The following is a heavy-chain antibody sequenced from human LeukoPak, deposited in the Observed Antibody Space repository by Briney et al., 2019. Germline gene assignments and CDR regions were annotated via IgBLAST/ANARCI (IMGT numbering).Heavy chain of an antibody. Sequence: GASVKVSCKASGYTFTSYGISWVRQAPGQGLEWMGWISAYNGNTNYAQKLQGRVTMTRDTSISTAYMELSRLRSDDTAVYYCATQGTSSSWSYYFDYWGQGTLVTVSS. CDR2: ISAYNGNT. CDR1: GYTFTSYG. V-gene: IGHV1-18*01. J-gene: IGHJ4*02. CDR3: ATQGTSSSWSYYFDY. D-gene: IGHD6-13*01.